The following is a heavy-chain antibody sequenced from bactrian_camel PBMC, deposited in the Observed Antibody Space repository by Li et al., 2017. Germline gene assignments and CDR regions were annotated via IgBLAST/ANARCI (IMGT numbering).Heavy chain of an antibody. J-gene: IGHJ4*01. D-gene: IGHD3*01. CDR2: IWVRIGYR. CDR1: GRTYSKWC. Sequence: VQLVESGGGSVQAGGSLRLSCKHSGRTYSKWCMGWFRQGPGKEREGVAKIWVRIGYRNYADSVKDRFTISKDNAKNTLYLQMNSLKSEDTAMYYCAAVKFNGATVFLNWARGPRSPSP. V-gene: IGHV3S68*01.